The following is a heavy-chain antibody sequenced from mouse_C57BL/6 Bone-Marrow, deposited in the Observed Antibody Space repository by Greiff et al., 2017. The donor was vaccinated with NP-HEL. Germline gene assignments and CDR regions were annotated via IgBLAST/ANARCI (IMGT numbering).Heavy chain of an antibody. CDR1: GYTFTSYG. D-gene: IGHD2-2*01. CDR3: AKYGYGRRYFGV. CDR2: IYPRSGNT. V-gene: IGHV1-81*01. Sequence: VQLQQSGAELARPGASVKLSCKASGYTFTSYGISWVKQRTGQGLEWIGEIYPRSGNTYYNEKFKGKATLTADKSSSTAYMELRSLTSEDSAVYFCAKYGYGRRYFGVWGTGTTDTVSS. J-gene: IGHJ1*03.